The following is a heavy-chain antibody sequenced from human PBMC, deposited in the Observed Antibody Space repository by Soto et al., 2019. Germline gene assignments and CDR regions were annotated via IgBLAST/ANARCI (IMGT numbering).Heavy chain of an antibody. V-gene: IGHV3-30*19. Sequence: QVHLVESGGGVVQPGTSLRLSCVGSGFTFRSFVIHWVRQAPGKGLEWVALTSYDGSNKYYDDSVKGRFTISRDNSRNTVDLQMDSLRREDTALYYCARWGTTGGLDVWGQGPLVSVSS. CDR1: GFTFRSFV. CDR2: TSYDGSNK. CDR3: ARWGTTGGLDV. D-gene: IGHD3-16*01. J-gene: IGHJ4*02.